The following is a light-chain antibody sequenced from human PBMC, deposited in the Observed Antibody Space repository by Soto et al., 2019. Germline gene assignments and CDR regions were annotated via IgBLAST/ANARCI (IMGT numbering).Light chain of an antibody. CDR1: QSVSSY. CDR3: QQRSNWPPIT. Sequence: TRSPPTLSESHGERATLSCRASQSVSSYLAWYQQKPGQAPRLLIYDASNRATGIPARFSGSGSGTDFTLTISSLEPEDFAVYYGQQRSNWPPITFGQGTRLEIK. CDR2: DAS. V-gene: IGKV3-11*01. J-gene: IGKJ5*01.